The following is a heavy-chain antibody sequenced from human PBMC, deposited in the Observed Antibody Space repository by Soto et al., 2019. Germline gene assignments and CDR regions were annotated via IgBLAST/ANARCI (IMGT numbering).Heavy chain of an antibody. CDR1: GFSFSTYS. Sequence: GGSLRLSCAAAGFSFSTYSMNWVRQAPGKGLEWVSFISSRSDNIYYADSVKGRFTISRDNAKNSLYLQMNSLRDEDTAVYYSARGSVAVPGGNYWGQGTLVTVSS. J-gene: IGHJ4*02. D-gene: IGHD6-19*01. V-gene: IGHV3-48*02. CDR2: ISSRSDNI. CDR3: ARGSVAVPGGNY.